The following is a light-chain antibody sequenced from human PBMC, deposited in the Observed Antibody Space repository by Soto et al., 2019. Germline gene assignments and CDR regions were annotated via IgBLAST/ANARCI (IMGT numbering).Light chain of an antibody. CDR2: RAS. CDR3: HQYSNWPPWT. V-gene: IGKV3-15*01. J-gene: IGKJ1*01. Sequence: EIVMTQSPATLSVSPGERATLSCRASQSLSGNLAWYQQKPGQAPRLLIYRASTRATGVPARFSASGSGTEFTLTIRSLQSEDSAVYYCHQYSNWPPWTFGPGTKVEIK. CDR1: QSLSGN.